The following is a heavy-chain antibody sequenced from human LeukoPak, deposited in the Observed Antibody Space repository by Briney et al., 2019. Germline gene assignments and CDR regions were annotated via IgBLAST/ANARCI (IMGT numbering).Heavy chain of an antibody. D-gene: IGHD6-13*01. CDR2: IYYSGTT. J-gene: IGHJ4*02. CDR1: GGSISSYY. V-gene: IGHV4-59*01. CDR3: ARGVYIAAAQYGY. Sequence: SETLSLTCTVSGGSISSYYWSWIRQPPGKGLEWIGYIYYSGTTNYNPSLESRVTISVDTSENQFSLKLSSVTAADTAVYYCARGVYIAAAQYGYWGQGTLVTVFS.